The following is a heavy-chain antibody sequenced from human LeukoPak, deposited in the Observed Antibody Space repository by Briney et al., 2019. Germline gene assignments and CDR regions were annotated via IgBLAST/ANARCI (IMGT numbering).Heavy chain of an antibody. J-gene: IGHJ5*02. Sequence: PGGSLRLSCAASGFTFSSYAMSWVRQAPGKGLEWVSDISGSGGSTYYADSVKGRFTISRDNSKNTLYLQMNSLRAEDTAVYFCANDRDIVVVVNWFDPWGQGTLVTVSS. V-gene: IGHV3-23*01. CDR3: ANDRDIVVVVNWFDP. D-gene: IGHD2-15*01. CDR1: GFTFSSYA. CDR2: ISGSGGST.